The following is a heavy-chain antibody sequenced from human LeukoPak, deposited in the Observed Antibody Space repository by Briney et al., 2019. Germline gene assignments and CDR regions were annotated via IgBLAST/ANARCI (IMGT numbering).Heavy chain of an antibody. Sequence: PGGSLRLSCAASGFTFSSYGMHWVRQAPGKGLEWVAVISYDGSNKYYADSVKGRFTISRDNSKNTLYLQMNSLRAEDTAVYYCARLVSSGWVLAYFDYWGQGTLVTVSS. J-gene: IGHJ4*02. CDR2: ISYDGSNK. CDR3: ARLVSSGWVLAYFDY. D-gene: IGHD6-19*01. CDR1: GFTFSSYG. V-gene: IGHV3-30*03.